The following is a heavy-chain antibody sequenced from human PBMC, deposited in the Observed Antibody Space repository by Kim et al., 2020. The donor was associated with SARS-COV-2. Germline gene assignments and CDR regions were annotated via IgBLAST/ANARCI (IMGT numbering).Heavy chain of an antibody. CDR2: IYYSGST. CDR3: AFTHPGYSYVRYFDY. J-gene: IGHJ4*02. V-gene: IGHV4-39*01. CDR1: GGSISSSSYY. D-gene: IGHD5-18*01. Sequence: SETLSLTCTVSGGSISSSSYYWGWIRQPPGKGLEWIGSIYYSGSTYYNPSLKSRVTISVDTSKNQFPLKLSSVTAADTAVYYCAFTHPGYSYVRYFDYWGQGTLVTVSS.